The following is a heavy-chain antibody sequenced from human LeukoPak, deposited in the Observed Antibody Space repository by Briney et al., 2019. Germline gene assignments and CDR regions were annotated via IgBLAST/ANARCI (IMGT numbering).Heavy chain of an antibody. CDR3: AKRSYSGYAYYYYMDV. CDR2: ISGSGGST. Sequence: PGGSLRLSCAASGFTFSRYGMSWVRQAPGKGLEWVSAISGSGGSTYYADSVKGRFTISRDNSKNTLYLQMNSLRAEDTAVYYCAKRSYSGYAYYYYMDVWGKGTTVTVSS. CDR1: GFTFSRYG. D-gene: IGHD5-12*01. J-gene: IGHJ6*03. V-gene: IGHV3-23*01.